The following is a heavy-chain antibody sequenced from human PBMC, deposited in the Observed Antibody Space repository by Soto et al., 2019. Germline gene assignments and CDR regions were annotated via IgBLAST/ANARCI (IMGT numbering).Heavy chain of an antibody. Sequence: QVQLVQSGAEVKKPGSSVKVSCKASGGTFSSYTISWVRQAPGQGLEWMGRIIPIHGIANNAQKFQGRVTITADKSQSTAYMELSSLRSEDTAVYYCATVLYDFWSGYYPGNYWGQGTLVTVSS. D-gene: IGHD3-3*01. CDR3: ATVLYDFWSGYYPGNY. V-gene: IGHV1-69*02. CDR2: IIPIHGIA. CDR1: GGTFSSYT. J-gene: IGHJ4*02.